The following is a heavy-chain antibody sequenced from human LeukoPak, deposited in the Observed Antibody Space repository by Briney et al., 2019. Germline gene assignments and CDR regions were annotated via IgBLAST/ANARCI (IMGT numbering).Heavy chain of an antibody. D-gene: IGHD3-3*01. CDR1: GFTFSSYS. CDR2: ISSSSSYI. V-gene: IGHV3-21*01. J-gene: IGHJ3*02. Sequence: GGSLRLSCAASGFTFSSYSMNWVRQAPGKGLEWVSSISSSSSYIYYADSVKGRFTISRDNAKNSLYLQMNSLRAEDTAVYYCASNLDFWSGLTKWAFDIWGQGTMVTVSS. CDR3: ASNLDFWSGLTKWAFDI.